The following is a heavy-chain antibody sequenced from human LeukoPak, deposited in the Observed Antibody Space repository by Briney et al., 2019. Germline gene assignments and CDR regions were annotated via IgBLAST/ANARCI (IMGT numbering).Heavy chain of an antibody. J-gene: IGHJ4*02. V-gene: IGHV3-30*02. D-gene: IGHD6-13*01. CDR1: GFTFSSYG. CDR3: AKDLRGEDIYSSSWYYFDY. Sequence: GGSPRLSCAASGFTFSSYGMHWVRQAPGKGLEWVAFIPYDGRNKYYADSVKGRFTISRDNSKNTLYLQMNSLRGEDTAVYYCAKDLRGEDIYSSSWYYFDYWGQGTLVTVSS. CDR2: IPYDGRNK.